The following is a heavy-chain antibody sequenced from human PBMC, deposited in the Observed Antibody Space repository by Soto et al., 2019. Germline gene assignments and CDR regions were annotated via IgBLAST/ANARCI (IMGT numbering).Heavy chain of an antibody. CDR1: GYTFTGYY. Sequence: ASVKVSCKASGYTFTGYYMHWVRQAPGQGLEWMGWINPNSGGTNYAQKFQGWVTMTRDTSISTAYMELSRLRSDDTAVYYCAREVRGDATPMDYWGQGTPVTVSS. D-gene: IGHD3-10*01. J-gene: IGHJ4*02. V-gene: IGHV1-2*04. CDR3: AREVRGDATPMDY. CDR2: INPNSGGT.